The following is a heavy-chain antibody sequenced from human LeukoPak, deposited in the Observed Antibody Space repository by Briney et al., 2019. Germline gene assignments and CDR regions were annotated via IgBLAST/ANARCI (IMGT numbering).Heavy chain of an antibody. D-gene: IGHD6-13*01. CDR2: INQDGSEK. V-gene: IGHV3-7*04. CDR1: GFTFRSYW. J-gene: IGHJ4*02. Sequence: GGSLRLSCTASGFTFRSYWMSWVRQAPGKGLEWLADINQDGSEKYYVDSVKGRFTISRDNAKNSLYLQMNSLTAEGTAVYYCARDGTERDWGQGTLVIVSS. CDR3: ARDGTERD.